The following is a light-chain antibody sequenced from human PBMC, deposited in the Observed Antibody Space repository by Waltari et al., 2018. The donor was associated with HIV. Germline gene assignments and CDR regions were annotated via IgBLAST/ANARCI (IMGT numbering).Light chain of an antibody. CDR3: AAWDASLSVWV. J-gene: IGLJ3*02. V-gene: IGLV1-47*01. CDR2: RSK. Sequence: QSVLTPPPSASGLPGTRVTISCSGSSSTMGRNSVPWSCQFPGTAAKLLIYRSKQRPSGVPDRFSGSKSGTSASLAISGLRSENEADYYCAAWDASLSVWVFGGGTKLTVL. CDR1: SSTMGRNS.